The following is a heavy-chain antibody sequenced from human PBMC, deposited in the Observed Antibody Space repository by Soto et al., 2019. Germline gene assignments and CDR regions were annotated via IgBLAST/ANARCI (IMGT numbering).Heavy chain of an antibody. Sequence: PGGSLRLSCAASGFTFSTYGMHWVRQAPGKGLEWVALISYDGSTNYYADSVKGRFTISRDNSKNTLYLQMSSLRTEDTAVYYCAKEAVAYIPTPMDVWGQGTTVTVSS. J-gene: IGHJ6*02. CDR1: GFTFSTYG. CDR2: ISYDGSTN. V-gene: IGHV3-30*18. D-gene: IGHD6-13*01. CDR3: AKEAVAYIPTPMDV.